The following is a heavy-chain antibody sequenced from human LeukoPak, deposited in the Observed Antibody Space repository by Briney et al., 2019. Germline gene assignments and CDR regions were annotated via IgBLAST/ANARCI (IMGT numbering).Heavy chain of an antibody. D-gene: IGHD3-10*01. CDR3: TREVEVLLWFGELQLEYYFDY. CDR2: IRSKAYGGTT. CDR1: GFTFGDYA. V-gene: IGHV3-49*04. Sequence: QSGGSLRLSCTASGFTFGDYAMSWVRQAPGKGLEWVGFIRSKAYGGTTEYAASVKGRFTISRDDSKSIAYLQMNSLKTEDTAVYYCTREVEVLLWFGELQLEYYFDYWGQGTLVTVSS. J-gene: IGHJ4*02.